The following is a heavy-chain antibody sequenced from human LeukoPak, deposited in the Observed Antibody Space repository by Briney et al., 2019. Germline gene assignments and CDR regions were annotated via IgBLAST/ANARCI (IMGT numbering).Heavy chain of an antibody. CDR2: ISWDGGST. D-gene: IGHD6-6*01. J-gene: IGHJ4*02. Sequence: PGGSLRLSCAASGFTFDDYAMHWVRQAPGKGLEWVSLISWDGGSTYYADSVKGRFTISRDNSKNSLYLQMNSLRAEDTALYYCAKEVTPWAARFGVDYWGQGTLVTVSS. V-gene: IGHV3-43D*03. CDR3: AKEVTPWAARFGVDY. CDR1: GFTFDDYA.